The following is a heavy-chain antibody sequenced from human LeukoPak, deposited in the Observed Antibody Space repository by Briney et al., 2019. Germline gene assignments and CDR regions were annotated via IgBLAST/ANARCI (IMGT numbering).Heavy chain of an antibody. Sequence: GGSLRLSCAASGFTFSSYAMSWVRQAPGKGLEWVSAISGSGGSTYYADSVKGRFTISRDNSMNTLYLQMNSLRAEDTAVYYCAKDKRAVSSGWLDYWGQGTLVTVSS. CDR2: ISGSGGST. D-gene: IGHD6-19*01. V-gene: IGHV3-23*01. J-gene: IGHJ4*02. CDR1: GFTFSSYA. CDR3: AKDKRAVSSGWLDY.